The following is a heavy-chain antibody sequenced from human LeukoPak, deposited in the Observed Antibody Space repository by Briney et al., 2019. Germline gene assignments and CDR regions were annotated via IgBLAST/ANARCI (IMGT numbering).Heavy chain of an antibody. V-gene: IGHV1-8*01. Sequence: GASVKVSCKASGYTFTNYDINWVRQATGQGLEWMGWMNPNSGNTGYAQKFEGRVTMTRSTSTSTAYMELSSLRSEDSAVYYCMRYSGRPGNWFDPWGQGTLVTVSS. CDR3: MRYSGRPGNWFDP. CDR2: MNPNSGNT. CDR1: GYTFTNYD. D-gene: IGHD1-26*01. J-gene: IGHJ5*02.